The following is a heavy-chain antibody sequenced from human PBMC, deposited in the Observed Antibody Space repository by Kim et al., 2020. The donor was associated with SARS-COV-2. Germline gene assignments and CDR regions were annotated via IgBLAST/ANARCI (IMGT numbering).Heavy chain of an antibody. Sequence: ASVKVSCKASGYTFSDHYIQWVRQAPGQGLEWMGRINPHTGGTDYAQKFQGRVTMSRDTAITAVYMELSSLRSDDTAVFFCARDYGTYYDVWGAYSSVWG. D-gene: IGHD3-3*01. J-gene: IGHJ6*02. CDR3: ARDYGTYYDVWGAYSSV. CDR1: GYTFSDHY. CDR2: INPHTGGT. V-gene: IGHV1-2*06.